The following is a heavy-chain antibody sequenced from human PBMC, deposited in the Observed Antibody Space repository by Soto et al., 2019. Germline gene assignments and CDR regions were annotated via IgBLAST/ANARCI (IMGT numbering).Heavy chain of an antibody. D-gene: IGHD3-10*02. V-gene: IGHV1-18*04. CDR3: ARDRMFIGAHSHY. J-gene: IGHJ4*02. Sequence: QVHLVQSGAVAENPGASVKVSCTASGHNFTNFGSNWVRQLPGQGLEWMGWITPYNANANYPQKHQDRLTITTDTSTKTAYLELRSLRSDDTAVYFCARDRMFIGAHSHYWGQGTLVTVSS. CDR2: ITPYNANA. CDR1: GHNFTNFG.